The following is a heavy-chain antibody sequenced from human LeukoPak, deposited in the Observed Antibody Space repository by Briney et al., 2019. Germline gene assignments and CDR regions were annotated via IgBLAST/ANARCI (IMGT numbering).Heavy chain of an antibody. CDR2: IIPIFGTA. V-gene: IGHV1-69*05. J-gene: IGHJ4*02. Sequence: SVKVSCKASGGTFSSYAISWVRQAPGQGLEWMGGIIPIFGTANYAQKFQGRVTITTDESTSTAYMELSSLRSEDTAVYYCALEYSSSATIDYWGQGTLVTVSS. CDR3: ALEYSSSATIDY. D-gene: IGHD6-6*01. CDR1: GGTFSSYA.